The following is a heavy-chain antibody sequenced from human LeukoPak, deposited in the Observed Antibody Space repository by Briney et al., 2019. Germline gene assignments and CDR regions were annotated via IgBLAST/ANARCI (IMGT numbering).Heavy chain of an antibody. CDR3: ARADYGSGSYYY. V-gene: IGHV4-61*01. D-gene: IGHD3-10*01. J-gene: IGHJ4*02. Sequence: PSETLSLTCTVSGGSVSSGSYYWSWIRQPPGKGLEWIGYIYYSGSTNYNPSLKSRVTISVDTSKNQFSLKLSSVTAADTAVYYCARADYGSGSYYYWGQGTLVTVSS. CDR1: GGSVSSGSYY. CDR2: IYYSGST.